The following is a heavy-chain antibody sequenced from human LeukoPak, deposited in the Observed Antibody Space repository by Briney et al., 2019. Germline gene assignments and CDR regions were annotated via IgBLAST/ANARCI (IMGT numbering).Heavy chain of an antibody. CDR2: ISGSGGST. CDR3: ARVKDRFSGSYYVGSGFDI. J-gene: IGHJ3*02. CDR1: GFTFSSYA. D-gene: IGHD1-26*01. V-gene: IGHV3-23*01. Sequence: GGSLRLSCAASGFTFSSYAMSWVRQAPGKGLEWVSAISGSGGSTYYADSVRGGFTISRDNSKNTLYLQMNSLRAEDTAVYYCARVKDRFSGSYYVGSGFDIWGQGTTVTVSS.